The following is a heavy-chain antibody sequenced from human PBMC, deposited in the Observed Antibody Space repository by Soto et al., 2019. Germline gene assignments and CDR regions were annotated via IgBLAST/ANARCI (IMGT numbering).Heavy chain of an antibody. D-gene: IGHD3-10*01. CDR1: GYTFTSYY. V-gene: IGHV1-69*04. CDR2: IIPVLGIA. CDR3: ARDRTYGSGSYYYNWFDP. Sequence: ASVKVSCKASGYTFTSYYMHWVRQAPGQGLEWMGRIIPVLGIANYAQKFQGRVTITADKSTSTAYMELSSLRSEDTAVYYCARDRTYGSGSYYYNWFDPWGQGTLVTVS. J-gene: IGHJ5*02.